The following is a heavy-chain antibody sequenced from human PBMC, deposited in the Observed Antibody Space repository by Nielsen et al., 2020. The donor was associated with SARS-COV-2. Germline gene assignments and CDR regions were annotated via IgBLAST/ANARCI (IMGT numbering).Heavy chain of an antibody. J-gene: IGHJ3*02. D-gene: IGHD3-10*01. CDR2: ISWNSGSI. CDR1: GFTFSNYA. V-gene: IGHV3-9*01. CDR3: ALITMVRGVDDAFDI. Sequence: GGSLRLSCEASGFTFSNYAMHWVRQAPGKGLEWVSGISWNSGSIGYADSVKGRFTISRDNAKNSLYLQMNSLRAEDTALYYCALITMVRGVDDAFDIWGQGTMVTVSS.